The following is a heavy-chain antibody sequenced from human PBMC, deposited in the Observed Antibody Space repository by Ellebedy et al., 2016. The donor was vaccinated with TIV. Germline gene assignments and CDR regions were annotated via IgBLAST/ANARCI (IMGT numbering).Heavy chain of an antibody. CDR3: TSLWDTVPGDSYTMDV. Sequence: KVSCKGSGYIFTNLWISWVRQMPGKGLEGMGRIDPSNSNTNYSPSFQGHVTNPADKSISTASLQWNNRRASDTAMYYCTSLWDTVPGDSYTMDVWGQGTTVTVSS. CDR1: GYIFTNLW. CDR2: IDPSNSNT. D-gene: IGHD3-16*01. V-gene: IGHV5-10-1*01. J-gene: IGHJ6*02.